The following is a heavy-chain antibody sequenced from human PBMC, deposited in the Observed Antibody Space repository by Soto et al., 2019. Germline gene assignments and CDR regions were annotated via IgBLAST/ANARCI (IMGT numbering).Heavy chain of an antibody. CDR1: QFPFDVYS. D-gene: IGHD6-19*01. J-gene: IGHJ3*01. CDR3: ARDRGSSGMFELDV. V-gene: IGHV3-48*02. CDR2: IRHTTSAT. Sequence: LRLSCVASQFPFDVYSMHWVRQAPGKGLEWVSYIRHTTSATFYADAVKGRFTISRDNRKNSLFLQMNSLRDDDTGVYFCARDRGSSGMFELDVWGPGTLVTVSS.